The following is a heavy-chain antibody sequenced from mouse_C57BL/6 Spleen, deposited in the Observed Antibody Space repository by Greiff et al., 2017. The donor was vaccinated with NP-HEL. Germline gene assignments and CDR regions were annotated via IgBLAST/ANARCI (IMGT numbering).Heavy chain of an antibody. Sequence: VQLQQPGAELVKPGASVKMSCKASGYTFTSYWITWVKQRPGQGLEWIGDIYPGSGSTNYNEKFKSKATLTVDTSSSTAYMQLSSLTSEDSAVYYCARGGRITTVVASFDYWGQGTTLTVSS. CDR3: ARGGRITTVVASFDY. D-gene: IGHD1-1*01. CDR2: IYPGSGST. V-gene: IGHV1-55*01. CDR1: GYTFTSYW. J-gene: IGHJ2*01.